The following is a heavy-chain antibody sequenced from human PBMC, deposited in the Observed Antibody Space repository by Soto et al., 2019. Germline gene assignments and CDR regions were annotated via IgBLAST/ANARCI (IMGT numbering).Heavy chain of an antibody. CDR3: AKARGSSTPAPGSY. CDR1: GFTFSSYA. Sequence: GSLRLSCAASGFTFSSYAMSWVRQAPGKGLEWVSTIGGSGANTYYADSVKGRFTISRDNSKNTLYLQMNSLRAEDTAVYYCAKARGSSTPAPGSYWGQGTLVTVSS. CDR2: IGGSGANT. D-gene: IGHD2-2*01. V-gene: IGHV3-23*01. J-gene: IGHJ4*02.